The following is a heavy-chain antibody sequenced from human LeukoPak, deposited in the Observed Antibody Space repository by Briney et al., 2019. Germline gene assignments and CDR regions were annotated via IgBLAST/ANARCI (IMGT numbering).Heavy chain of an antibody. CDR3: ARGRMGTTAKHTYYYGMDV. J-gene: IGHJ6*02. Sequence: SVKVSCKASGGTFSSYAISWVRQAPGQGLEWMGRIIPILGIANYAQKFQGRVTITADKSTSTAYMELSSLRSEDTAVYYCARGRMGTTAKHTYYYGMDVWGQGTTVTVSS. D-gene: IGHD4-11*01. CDR2: IIPILGIA. V-gene: IGHV1-69*04. CDR1: GGTFSSYA.